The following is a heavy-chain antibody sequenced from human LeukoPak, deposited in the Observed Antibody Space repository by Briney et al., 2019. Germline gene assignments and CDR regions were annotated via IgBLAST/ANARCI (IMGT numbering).Heavy chain of an antibody. CDR1: GFTFSSYG. CDR2: IWYDGSNK. CDR3: ARSRRTRVGEDYFDY. Sequence: GGSLRLSCAASGFTFSSYGMHWVRQAPGKGLEWVAVIWYDGSNKYYADSVKGRFTISRDNSKNTLYLQMNSLRAEDTVVYYCARSRRTRVGEDYFDYWGQGTLVTVSS. J-gene: IGHJ4*02. D-gene: IGHD3-10*01. V-gene: IGHV3-33*01.